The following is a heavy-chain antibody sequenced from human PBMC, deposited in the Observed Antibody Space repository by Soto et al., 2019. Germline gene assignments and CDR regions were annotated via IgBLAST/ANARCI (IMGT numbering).Heavy chain of an antibody. CDR1: GDSISNVY. Sequence: QVQLQESGPVMVKPSETLSLTCTVAGDSISNVYWSWIRHPPGKGLESMGRVSASARTNYNPSRQSRVTMSLETSKNQLSLRLTSVSAADTAVYFCATGMGRYLDLWGRGTLVIVSS. J-gene: IGHJ2*01. D-gene: IGHD2-8*01. CDR2: VSASART. V-gene: IGHV4-4*07. CDR3: ATGMGRYLDL.